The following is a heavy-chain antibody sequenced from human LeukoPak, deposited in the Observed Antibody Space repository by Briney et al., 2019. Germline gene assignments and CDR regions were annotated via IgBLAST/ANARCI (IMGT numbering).Heavy chain of an antibody. CDR1: GYAFTGYY. V-gene: IGHV1-8*02. J-gene: IGHJ6*03. Sequence: ASVKVSCKASGYAFTGYYMHWVRQAPGQGLEWMGWMNPNSGNTGYAQKFQGRVTMTRNTSISTAYMELSSLRSEDTAVYYCAKDRCSNGIGCYYYYMDVWGKGTTVTISS. D-gene: IGHD2-8*01. CDR3: AKDRCSNGIGCYYYYMDV. CDR2: MNPNSGNT.